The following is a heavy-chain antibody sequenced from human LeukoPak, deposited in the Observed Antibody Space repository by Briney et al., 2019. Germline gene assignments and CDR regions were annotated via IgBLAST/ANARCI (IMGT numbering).Heavy chain of an antibody. D-gene: IGHD2-2*01. CDR1: GYTFTGYY. CDR2: INPNSGGT. Sequence: ASVKVSCKASGYTFTGYYMHWVRQAPGRGLEWMGWINPNSGGTNYAQKFQGRVTMTRDTSISTAYMELSRLRSDDTAVYYCARETIVPNYYYYGMDVWGQGTTVTVSS. V-gene: IGHV1-2*02. J-gene: IGHJ6*02. CDR3: ARETIVPNYYYYGMDV.